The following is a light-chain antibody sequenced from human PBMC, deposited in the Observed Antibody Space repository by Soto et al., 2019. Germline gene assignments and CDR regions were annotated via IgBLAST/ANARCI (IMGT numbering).Light chain of an antibody. CDR3: QQLFDSPIT. CDR2: AAS. J-gene: IGKJ5*01. CDR1: LVISTS. Sequence: IQLTQSPSFLSPSIRESVTITCRASLVISTSLALYHVKPGKELKLLVSAASTLASGVPSRFRATVSGTEFSLTITSLQPEDFATYYCQQLFDSPITFGQGTRLEI. V-gene: IGKV1-9*01.